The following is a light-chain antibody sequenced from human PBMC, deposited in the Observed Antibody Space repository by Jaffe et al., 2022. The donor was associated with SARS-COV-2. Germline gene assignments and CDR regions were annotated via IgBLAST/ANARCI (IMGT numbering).Light chain of an antibody. CDR1: SNDIGASKS. V-gene: IGLV2-14*01. CDR3: NSRTSTKSWI. Sequence: QSVLTQPASVSGSPGQSITISCTGTSNDIGASKSVSWYQQHPGKAPKLIIFEVSNRPSGSSARFSGSKSGNTASLTISGLQAEDEADYYCNSRTSTKSWIFGGGTKLTVL. J-gene: IGLJ2*01. CDR2: EVS.